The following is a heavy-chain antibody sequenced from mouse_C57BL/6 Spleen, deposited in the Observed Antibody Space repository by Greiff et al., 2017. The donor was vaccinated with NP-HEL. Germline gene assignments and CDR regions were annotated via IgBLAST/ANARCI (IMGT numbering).Heavy chain of an antibody. D-gene: IGHD1-1*01. Sequence: QVQLQQSGAELARPGASVKLSCKASGYTFTSYGISWVKQRTGQGLEWIGEIYPRSGNTYYNEKFKGKATLTADKSSSTAYMELRSLTSEDSAVYFCARLGYGSSYEAYWGQGTLVTVSA. J-gene: IGHJ3*01. CDR3: ARLGYGSSYEAY. V-gene: IGHV1-81*01. CDR2: IYPRSGNT. CDR1: GYTFTSYG.